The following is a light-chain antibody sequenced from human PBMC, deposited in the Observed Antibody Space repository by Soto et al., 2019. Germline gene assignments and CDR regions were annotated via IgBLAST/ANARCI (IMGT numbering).Light chain of an antibody. Sequence: EIVMTHSPATLSVSPGERATLSCRASQSISGELAWYQQRPGQPPRLLIYGVSTRATGVPDRFSGSGSGSDFTLTISGLQSEDFAFYYCQQGHDWPLTFGQGTRLDI. CDR3: QQGHDWPLT. CDR2: GVS. J-gene: IGKJ2*01. V-gene: IGKV3-15*01. CDR1: QSISGE.